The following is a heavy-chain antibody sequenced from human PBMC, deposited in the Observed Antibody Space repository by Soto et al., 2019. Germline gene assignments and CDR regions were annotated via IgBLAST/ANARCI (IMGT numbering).Heavy chain of an antibody. V-gene: IGHV1-69*02. J-gene: IGHJ5*02. D-gene: IGHD2-2*01. CDR1: GGTFSSYT. CDR2: IIPILGIA. CDR3: ARGVYCISTSCKTEFDP. Sequence: SVKVSCKASGGTFSSYTISWVRQAPGQGLEWMGRIIPILGIANYAQKFQGRVTITADKSTSTAYMELSSLRSEDTAVYYCARGVYCISTSCKTEFDPWGQGTLVTVSS.